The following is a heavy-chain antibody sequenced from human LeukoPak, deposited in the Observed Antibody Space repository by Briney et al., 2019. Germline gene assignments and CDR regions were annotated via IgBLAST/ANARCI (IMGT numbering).Heavy chain of an antibody. J-gene: IGHJ4*02. D-gene: IGHD3-10*01. V-gene: IGHV3-30*18. Sequence: HPGGSLRLSCVTSGFSFSNYGMHWIRQAPGKGLEWAAVISHDVSEKYYADPVKGRFTISRDNSKNTLYLHMNSLRVEDTAVYYCAKGVYGSRSTSLADVWGQGTLVTVSS. CDR1: GFSFSNYG. CDR3: AKGVYGSRSTSLADV. CDR2: ISHDVSEK.